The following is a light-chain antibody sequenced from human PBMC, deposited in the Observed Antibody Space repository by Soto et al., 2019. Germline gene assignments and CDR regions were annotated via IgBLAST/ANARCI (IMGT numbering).Light chain of an antibody. CDR2: SAS. Sequence: EIVLTQSPGTLSLSPGERATLSCRASQSVSSSYLAWDQQKPGQAPRLLSYSASRRATGIPVRFSGSGSGTDFTLTISRLEPEGFAGYYCQQYGSSPRTVGQETKVEIK. CDR3: QQYGSSPRT. J-gene: IGKJ1*01. V-gene: IGKV3-20*01. CDR1: QSVSSSY.